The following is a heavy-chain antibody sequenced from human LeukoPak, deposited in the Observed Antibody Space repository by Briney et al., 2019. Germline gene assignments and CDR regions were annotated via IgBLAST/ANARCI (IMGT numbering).Heavy chain of an antibody. Sequence: SETLSLTCTVSGGSISSYYWSWIRQPPGKGLEWIGYIYYSGSTNYNPSLKSRVTISVDTSKNQFSLKLSSVTAADTAVYYCARNTGRQGSPDYWGQGTLVTVSS. CDR3: ARNTGRQGSPDY. V-gene: IGHV4-59*01. J-gene: IGHJ4*02. CDR1: GGSISSYY. CDR2: IYYSGST. D-gene: IGHD1-14*01.